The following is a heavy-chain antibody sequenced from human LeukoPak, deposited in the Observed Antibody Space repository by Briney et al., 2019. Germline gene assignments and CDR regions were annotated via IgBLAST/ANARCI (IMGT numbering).Heavy chain of an antibody. CDR3: ARLDRRVQWFDP. CDR1: GGSISSGNYY. V-gene: IGHV4-61*02. Sequence: SETLSLTCTVSGGSISSGNYYWSWIRQPAGKGLEWIGRIYTSGRTNYNSSLKSRVTMSVDTSKNQFSLKLSSVTAADTAVYYCARLDRRVQWFDPWGQGTLVTVSS. J-gene: IGHJ5*02. D-gene: IGHD3-10*01. CDR2: IYTSGRT.